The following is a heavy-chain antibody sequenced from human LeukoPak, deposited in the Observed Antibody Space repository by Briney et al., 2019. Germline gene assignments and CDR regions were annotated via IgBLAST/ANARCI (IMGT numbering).Heavy chain of an antibody. CDR2: IYYSGST. CDR1: GVPISSGEYY. D-gene: IGHD3-9*01. V-gene: IGHV4-30-4*01. CDR3: ARFDYDILTGYYSY. J-gene: IGHJ4*02. Sequence: SEPLSLTCTVSGVPISSGEYYWRWLRPPPGKGLVWIGYIYYSGSTYYNPSLKSRVTISVDTSKNQFSLKLSSVTAADTAVYYCARFDYDILTGYYSYWGQGTLVTVSS.